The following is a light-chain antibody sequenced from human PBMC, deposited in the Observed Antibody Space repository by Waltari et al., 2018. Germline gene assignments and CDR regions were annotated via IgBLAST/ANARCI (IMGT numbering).Light chain of an antibody. Sequence: QSVLTQPPSVSGAPGQRVTISCTGGSSNIGADYDVHWYQQLPGTAPKLLIFDTTNRPSGFPNRLSVSKSGTSAFLAFTGLQPEDEAYYYCQSYDSSLSGWRVFGTGTKVTVL. J-gene: IGLJ1*01. CDR3: QSYDSSLSGWRV. V-gene: IGLV1-40*01. CDR2: DTT. CDR1: SSNIGADYD.